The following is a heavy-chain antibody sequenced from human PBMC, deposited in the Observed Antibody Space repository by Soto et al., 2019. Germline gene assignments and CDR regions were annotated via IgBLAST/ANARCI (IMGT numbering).Heavy chain of an antibody. CDR2: IYYSGST. J-gene: IGHJ5*02. CDR1: GGSISSSSYY. V-gene: IGHV4-39*01. Sequence: SETLSLTCTVSGGSISSSSYYWGWIRQPPGKGLEWIGSIYYSGSTYYNPSLKSRVTISVDTSKNQFSLKLSSVTAADTAVYYCARRSGHYYCSGSYFGGGWFYPWGQGTLVTVSS. D-gene: IGHD3-10*01. CDR3: ARRSGHYYCSGSYFGGGWFYP.